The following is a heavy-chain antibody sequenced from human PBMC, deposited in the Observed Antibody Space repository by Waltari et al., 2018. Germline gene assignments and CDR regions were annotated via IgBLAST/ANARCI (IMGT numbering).Heavy chain of an antibody. CDR1: GGSFSGYY. D-gene: IGHD4-17*01. Sequence: QVQLQQWGAGLLKPSETLSLTCAVYGGSFSGYYWSWIRQPPGKGLEWIGEINHSGSTNSNPSLKSRVTISVDTSKNQFSLKLSSVTAADTAVYYCARLVYGDLDYWGQGTLVTVSS. J-gene: IGHJ4*02. CDR3: ARLVYGDLDY. CDR2: INHSGST. V-gene: IGHV4-34*01.